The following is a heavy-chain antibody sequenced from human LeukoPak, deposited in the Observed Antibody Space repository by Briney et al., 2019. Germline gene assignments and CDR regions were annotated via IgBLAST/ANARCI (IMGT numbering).Heavy chain of an antibody. Sequence: NPSETLSLTCAVSGDSISSRNWCSWVRQPPGKGLEWIGEIYHSGSTNYNPSLKSRVTISVDKSNNQFSLKLTSVTAADTAVYYCARDRGYDFWSGYYTGPWFDPWGQGTLVTVSS. CDR3: ARDRGYDFWSGYYTGPWFDP. J-gene: IGHJ5*02. V-gene: IGHV4-4*02. CDR2: IYHSGST. CDR1: GDSISSRNW. D-gene: IGHD3-3*01.